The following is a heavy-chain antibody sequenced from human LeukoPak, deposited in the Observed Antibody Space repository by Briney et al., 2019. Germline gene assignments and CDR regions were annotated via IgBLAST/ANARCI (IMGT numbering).Heavy chain of an antibody. Sequence: GGSLRLSCAASGFTFSSYAMHWVRQAPGKGLEYVSAISSNGDSTYSANCVKGRFIISRDNSKNMLYLQMGSLIPEDMAMYYCARPGRDGYNYDAFDIWGQGTMVTVSS. D-gene: IGHD5-24*01. CDR1: GFTFSSYA. J-gene: IGHJ3*02. CDR3: ARPGRDGYNYDAFDI. CDR2: ISSNGDST. V-gene: IGHV3-64*01.